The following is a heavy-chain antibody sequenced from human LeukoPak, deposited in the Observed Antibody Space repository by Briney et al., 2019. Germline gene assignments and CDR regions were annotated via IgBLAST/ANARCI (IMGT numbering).Heavy chain of an antibody. J-gene: IGHJ1*01. V-gene: IGHV1-46*01. CDR2: INPSGGST. CDR3: ARGRKRYYDSSGYYSYFQH. Sequence: ASVKVSCKASGYTFTSYYMHWVRQAPGQGLEWMGIINPSGGSTSYAQKFQGRVTMTRNTSISTAYMELSSLRSEDTAVYYCARGRKRYYDSSGYYSYFQHWGQGTLVTVSS. D-gene: IGHD3-22*01. CDR1: GYTFTSYY.